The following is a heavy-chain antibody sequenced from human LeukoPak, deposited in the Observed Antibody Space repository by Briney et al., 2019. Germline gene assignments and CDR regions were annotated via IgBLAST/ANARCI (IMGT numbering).Heavy chain of an antibody. Sequence: ASVKVSCKTSGYTFTSYGVSWVRQAPGQGLEWMGWISTYNGNTNYAQKLQGRVTMTTDTPTRTAYMELRSLRSDDTAVYYCARDRTLHYYDFGSGNYTSYFDYWGQGTLVTVSS. CDR2: ISTYNGNT. V-gene: IGHV1-18*01. J-gene: IGHJ4*02. CDR1: GYTFTSYG. D-gene: IGHD3-3*01. CDR3: ARDRTLHYYDFGSGNYTSYFDY.